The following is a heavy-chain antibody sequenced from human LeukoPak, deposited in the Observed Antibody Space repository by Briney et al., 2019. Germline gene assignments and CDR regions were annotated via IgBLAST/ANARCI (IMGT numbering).Heavy chain of an antibody. CDR1: GGTLSSYA. D-gene: IGHD1-1*01. CDR3: ARGLNSHWSRPYNWFDP. J-gene: IGHJ5*02. CDR2: IIPIFGTA. Sequence: SVKVSCKASGGTLSSYAISWVRQAPGQGLEWMGRIIPIFGTANYAQKFQGRVTITTDESTSTAYMELSSLRSEDTAVYYCARGLNSHWSRPYNWFDPWGQGTLVTVSS. V-gene: IGHV1-69*05.